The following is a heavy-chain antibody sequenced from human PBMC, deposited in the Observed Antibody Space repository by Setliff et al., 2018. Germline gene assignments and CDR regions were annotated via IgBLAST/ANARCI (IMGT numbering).Heavy chain of an antibody. J-gene: IGHJ4*02. CDR3: TKDGGRLRFVSHLDF. CDR1: TFTFSKYA. Sequence: TGGSLRLSCVASTFTFSKYAVTWVRQAPGKGLEWVSLITWDGGSTFYADSVKGRFTISRDNRKNSLYLQMNSLTSEDTALYFCTKDGGRLRFVSHLDFWGQGTPVTVSS. CDR2: ITWDGGST. V-gene: IGHV3-43*02. D-gene: IGHD3-3*01.